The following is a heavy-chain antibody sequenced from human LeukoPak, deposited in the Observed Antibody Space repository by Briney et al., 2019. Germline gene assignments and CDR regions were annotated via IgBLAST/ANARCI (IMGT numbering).Heavy chain of an antibody. CDR1: GYSFTSYW. D-gene: IGHD5-18*01. CDR3: ARVYSYAEYNWFDP. CDR2: IYPGDSDT. J-gene: IGHJ5*02. V-gene: IGHV5-51*01. Sequence: GESLKISCKGSGYSFTSYWIGWVRQMPGKGLEWMGIIYPGDSDTRYSPSFQGHVTISADKSISTAYLQWSSLEASDTAMYYCARVYSYAEYNWFDPWGQGTLVTVSS.